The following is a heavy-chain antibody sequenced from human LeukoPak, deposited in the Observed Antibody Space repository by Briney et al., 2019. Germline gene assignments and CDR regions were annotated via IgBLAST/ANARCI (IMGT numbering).Heavy chain of an antibody. CDR3: PRVVVAGPPPV. V-gene: IGHV4-59*12. CDR1: GGSISSYY. D-gene: IGHD6-19*01. CDR2: MYYSGNT. J-gene: IGHJ3*01. Sequence: SETLSLTCTVSGGSISSYYWSWIRQPPGKGLEWIGYMYYSGNTNYNPSLKSRVTISVDTSKNQFSLNLSSVTAADTAVYYCPRVVVAGPPPVWGQGKMV.